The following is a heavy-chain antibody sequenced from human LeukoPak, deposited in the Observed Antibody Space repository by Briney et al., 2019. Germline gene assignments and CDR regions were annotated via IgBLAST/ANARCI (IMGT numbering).Heavy chain of an antibody. CDR3: ARVGYDWYYYYYMDV. CDR1: GGSISSSSYY. D-gene: IGHD3-3*01. V-gene: IGHV4-39*07. J-gene: IGHJ6*03. CDR2: IYCSGST. Sequence: SETLSLTCTVSGGSISSSSYYWGWIRQPPGKGLEWIGSIYCSGSTYYNPSLKSRVTISVDTSKNQFSLKLSSVTAADTAVYYCARVGYDWYYYYYMDVWGKGTTVTVSS.